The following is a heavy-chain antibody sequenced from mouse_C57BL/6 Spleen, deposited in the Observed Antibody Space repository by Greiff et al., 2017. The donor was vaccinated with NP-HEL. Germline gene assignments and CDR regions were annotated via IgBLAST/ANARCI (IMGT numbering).Heavy chain of an antibody. CDR3: ARDQGGYYGWFAY. CDR2: ISYDGSN. J-gene: IGHJ3*01. V-gene: IGHV3-6*01. Sequence: EVQLVESGPGLVKPSQSLSLTCSVTGYSITSGYYWNWIRQFPGNKLEWMGYISYDGSNNYNPSLKNRISITRDTSKNQFFLKLNSVTTEDTATYYCARDQGGYYGWFAYWGQGTLVTVSA. CDR1: GYSITSGYY. D-gene: IGHD2-3*01.